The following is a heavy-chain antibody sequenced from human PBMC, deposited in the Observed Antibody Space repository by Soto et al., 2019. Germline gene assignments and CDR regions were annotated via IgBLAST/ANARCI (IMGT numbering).Heavy chain of an antibody. CDR2: IYYSGST. V-gene: IGHV4-59*01. CDR1: GGSISSYY. Sequence: SETLSLTCTVSGGSISSYYWSWIRQPPGKGLEWIGYIYYSGSTNYNPSLKSRVTISVDTSKNQFSLKLSSVTAADTAVYYCARASGGLYTARPWSRLDYWGQGTLVTVSS. D-gene: IGHD6-6*01. CDR3: ARASGGLYTARPWSRLDY. J-gene: IGHJ4*02.